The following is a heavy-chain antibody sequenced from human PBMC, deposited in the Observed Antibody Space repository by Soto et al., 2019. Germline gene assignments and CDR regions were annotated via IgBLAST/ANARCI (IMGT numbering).Heavy chain of an antibody. V-gene: IGHV3-23*01. J-gene: IGHJ4*02. CDR1: GFHFSSYA. D-gene: IGHD6-13*01. Sequence: GGSLRVSCAASGFHFSSYAMSWVRQAPGKGLEWVSAISGSGGSTYYADSVKGRFTISRDNSKNTLYLQMNSLRAEDTAVYYCAKGQYSSSWSTSGFDYWGQGTLVTVSS. CDR2: ISGSGGST. CDR3: AKGQYSSSWSTSGFDY.